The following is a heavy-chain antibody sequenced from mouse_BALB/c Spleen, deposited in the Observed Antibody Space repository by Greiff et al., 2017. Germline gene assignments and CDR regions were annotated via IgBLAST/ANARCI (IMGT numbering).Heavy chain of an antibody. V-gene: IGHV5-6*01. CDR3: ARQGDYGSSLYYFDY. CDR1: GFTFSSYG. J-gene: IGHJ2*01. D-gene: IGHD1-1*01. CDR2: ISSGGSYT. Sequence: EVKLMESGGDLVKPGGSLKLSCAASGFTFSSYGMSWVRQTPDKRLEWVATISSGGSYTYYPDSVKGRFTISRDNAKNTLYLQMSSLKSEDTAMYYCARQGDYGSSLYYFDYWGQGTTLTVSS.